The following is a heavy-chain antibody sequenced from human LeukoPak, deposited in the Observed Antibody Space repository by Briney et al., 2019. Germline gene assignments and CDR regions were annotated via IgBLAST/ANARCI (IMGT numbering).Heavy chain of an antibody. Sequence: GGSLRLSCAASGFTFSNYGMHWVRQAPGKGLEWVAVIWYDGSNTYYADSVKGRFTISRDNSKNTLYLQMNSLRAEDTAVYYCAKDGENWGQGTLVTDSS. D-gene: IGHD3-10*01. CDR3: AKDGEN. V-gene: IGHV3-33*06. CDR2: IWYDGSNT. J-gene: IGHJ4*02. CDR1: GFTFSNYG.